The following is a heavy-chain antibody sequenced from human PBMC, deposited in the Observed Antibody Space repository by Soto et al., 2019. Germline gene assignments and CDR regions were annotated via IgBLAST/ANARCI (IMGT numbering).Heavy chain of an antibody. CDR1: GGAISSYY. CDR2: IYSSGNT. Sequence: KPSETLSLTCTVSGGAISSYYWTWIRQPAGKGLEWIGRIYSSGNTKYNPSLKGRVTMSLDMSKNQFSLRLTSVTAADTAVYYCARGQRFSDWFDPWGQGTLVTVSS. V-gene: IGHV4-4*07. J-gene: IGHJ5*02. D-gene: IGHD3-3*01. CDR3: ARGQRFSDWFDP.